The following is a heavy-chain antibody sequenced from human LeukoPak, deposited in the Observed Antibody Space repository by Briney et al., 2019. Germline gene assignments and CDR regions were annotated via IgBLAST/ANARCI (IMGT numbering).Heavy chain of an antibody. CDR3: AKVQPRSGWARDAFDI. CDR2: IRYDGSNK. Sequence: PGGSLRLSCAASGFTFSSYGMHWVRQAPGKGLEWVAFIRYDGSNKYYADSVKGRFTISRDNSKNTLYLQMNSLRAEDTAVYYCAKVQPRSGWARDAFDIWGQGTMVTVSS. J-gene: IGHJ3*02. CDR1: GFTFSSYG. V-gene: IGHV3-30*02. D-gene: IGHD6-19*01.